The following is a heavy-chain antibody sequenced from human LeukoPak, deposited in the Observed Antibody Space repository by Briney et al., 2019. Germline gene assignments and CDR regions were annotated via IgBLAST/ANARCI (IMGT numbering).Heavy chain of an antibody. CDR1: GFTFSNYW. V-gene: IGHV3-74*01. CDR3: VRITAAGFSDY. J-gene: IGHJ4*02. CDR2: INSDGSST. Sequence: GGSLRLSCVVAGFTFSNYWMHWVRQAPGKGLVWVSRINSDGSSTSYADSVKGRFTISRDNAKNTLYLQMNSLRAEDTAVYYCVRITAAGFSDYWGQGTLVTVSS. D-gene: IGHD6-13*01.